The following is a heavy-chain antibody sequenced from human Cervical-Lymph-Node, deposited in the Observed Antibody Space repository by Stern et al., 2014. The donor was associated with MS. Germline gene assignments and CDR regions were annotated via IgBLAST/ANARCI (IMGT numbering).Heavy chain of an antibody. Sequence: VQLVQSGAEVKKPGTSVKVSCKASGDTFTDYAISWVRPAPGKGPECLGGNHPIFGSADYAQKFQGRLTITADKSTSTAYMNLSSLTSEDTAVYYCAREVGSLAMDVWGQGTTVIVSS. V-gene: IGHV1-69*06. CDR1: GDTFTDYA. D-gene: IGHD1-1*01. CDR2: NHPIFGSA. J-gene: IGHJ6*01. CDR3: AREVGSLAMDV.